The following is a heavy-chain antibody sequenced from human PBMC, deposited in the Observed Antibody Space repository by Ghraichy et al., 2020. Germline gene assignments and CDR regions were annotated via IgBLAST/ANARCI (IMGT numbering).Heavy chain of an antibody. CDR1: GGSISSYY. CDR2: IYYSGST. D-gene: IGHD5-12*01. Sequence: SETLSLTCTVSGGSISSYYWSWIRQPPGKGLEWIGYIYYSGSTNYNPSLKSRVTISVDTSKNQFSLKLSSVTAADTAVYYCARDSDSGYDAARAFDIWGQGTMVTVSS. J-gene: IGHJ3*02. V-gene: IGHV4-59*01. CDR3: ARDSDSGYDAARAFDI.